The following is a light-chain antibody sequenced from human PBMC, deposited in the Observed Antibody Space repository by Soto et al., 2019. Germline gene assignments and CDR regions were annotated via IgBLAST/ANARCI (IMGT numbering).Light chain of an antibody. CDR2: GAS. V-gene: IGKV3-20*01. CDR1: QSVSSSY. J-gene: IGKJ2*01. Sequence: EIVLTQSPGTLSLSPGERATLSCRASQSVSSSYLAWYQQKPGQAPRLLIYGASSRATGIPDRFSGSGCGTEFTLTNSRLEPEDFAVYYCPQYGSSPNTFGQGTKLEIK. CDR3: PQYGSSPNT.